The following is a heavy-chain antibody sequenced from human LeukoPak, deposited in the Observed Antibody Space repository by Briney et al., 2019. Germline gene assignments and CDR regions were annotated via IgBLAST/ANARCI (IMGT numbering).Heavy chain of an antibody. V-gene: IGHV3-7*01. D-gene: IGHD4-17*01. CDR2: IKQDGSET. CDR1: GFTFSRYW. J-gene: IGHJ4*02. Sequence: HPGGSLRLSCAASGFTFSRYWMSWVRQAPRKGLEWVANIKQDGSETYYLDSMKGRFTISRDNAKNSLYLQMNSLRAEDTAVYYCARGPYGDYIDAFDYWGQGTLVTVSS. CDR3: ARGPYGDYIDAFDY.